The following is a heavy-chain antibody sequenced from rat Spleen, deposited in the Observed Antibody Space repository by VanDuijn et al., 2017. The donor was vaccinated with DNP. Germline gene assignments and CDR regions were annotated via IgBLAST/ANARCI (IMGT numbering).Heavy chain of an antibody. J-gene: IGHJ2*01. Sequence: EVQLVESGGGLVQPGRSLKVSCAASGFTFSDYNMAWVRQAPKTGLEWVANISTSGVTTFYRDTVKVRFIVSRDNAKSPLTLHMDSLRSEDTATYYCARQGYYSSYISDYFDYWGQGVMVTVSS. CDR3: ARQGYYSSYISDYFDY. V-gene: IGHV5S23*01. CDR1: GFTFSDYN. CDR2: ISTSGVTT. D-gene: IGHD1-2*01.